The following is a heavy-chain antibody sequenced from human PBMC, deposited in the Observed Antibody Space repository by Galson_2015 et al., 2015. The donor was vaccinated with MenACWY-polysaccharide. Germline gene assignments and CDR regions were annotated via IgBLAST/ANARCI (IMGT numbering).Heavy chain of an antibody. V-gene: IGHV1-8*01. CDR2: MNPNSGNT. CDR3: ASPNWDDYGGNSYAFDI. CDR1: GYTFTSYD. Sequence: SVKVSCKASGYTFTSYDINWVRQATGQGLEWMGWMNPNSGNTGYAQKFQGRVTMTRNTSISTAYMELSSLRSEDTAVYYCASPNWDDYGGNSYAFDIWGQGTMVTVSS. J-gene: IGHJ3*02. D-gene: IGHD4-23*01.